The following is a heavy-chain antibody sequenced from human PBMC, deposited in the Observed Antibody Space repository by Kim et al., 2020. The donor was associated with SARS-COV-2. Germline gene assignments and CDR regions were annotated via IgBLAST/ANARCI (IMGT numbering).Heavy chain of an antibody. J-gene: IGHJ3*02. CDR2: IYCSGST. CDR1: GGSISSGGYY. Sequence: SETLSLTCTVSGGSISSGGYYWSWIRQHPGKGLEWIGYIYCSGSTYYNPSLKSRVTISVDTSKNQFSPKLSSVTGADTAVYYFARDVGQLVAFDIWGPGT. CDR3: ARDVGQLVAFDI. D-gene: IGHD6-6*01. V-gene: IGHV4-31*03.